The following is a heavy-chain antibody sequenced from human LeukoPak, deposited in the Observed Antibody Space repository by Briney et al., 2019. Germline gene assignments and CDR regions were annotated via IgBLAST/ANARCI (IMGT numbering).Heavy chain of an antibody. CDR3: ARDYVHNWNYVPHPWFDP. J-gene: IGHJ5*02. D-gene: IGHD1-7*01. CDR1: GYTFTSYG. CDR2: ISAYNGKT. Sequence: ASVKVSCKASGYTFTSYGISWVRQAPGQGLECMGWISAYNGKTNYAQKLQRRVTMTTDTSTSTAYMELRSLRSDDTAVYYCARDYVHNWNYVPHPWFDPWGQGTLVTVSS. V-gene: IGHV1-18*01.